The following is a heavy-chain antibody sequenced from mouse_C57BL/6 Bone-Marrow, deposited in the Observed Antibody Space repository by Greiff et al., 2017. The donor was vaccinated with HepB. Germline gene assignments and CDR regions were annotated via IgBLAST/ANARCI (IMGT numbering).Heavy chain of an antibody. CDR3: ARHEEGYYYGSPWFAY. D-gene: IGHD1-1*01. V-gene: IGHV1-62-2*01. J-gene: IGHJ3*01. CDR1: GYTFTEYT. CDR2: FYPGSGSI. Sequence: VQLQQSGAELVKPGASVKLSCKASGYTFTEYTIHWVKQRSGQGLEWIGWFYPGSGSIKYNEKFKDKATLTADKSSTTVYMELSRLTAEDSAVYFCARHEEGYYYGSPWFAYWGQGTLVTVSA.